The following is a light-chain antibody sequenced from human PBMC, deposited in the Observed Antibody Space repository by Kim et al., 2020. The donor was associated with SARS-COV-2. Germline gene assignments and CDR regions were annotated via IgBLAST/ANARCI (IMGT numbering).Light chain of an antibody. V-gene: IGLV1-40*01. CDR3: QSYDSSLSALYV. J-gene: IGLJ1*01. CDR1: SSNIGAGYV. CDR2: DNS. Sequence: RVTISCTGSSSNIGAGYVVHWYQQLPGTAPKLLIYDNSNRPSGVPDRFSGSKSGTSASLAITGLQAEDEADYYCQSYDSSLSALYVFGTGTKVTVL.